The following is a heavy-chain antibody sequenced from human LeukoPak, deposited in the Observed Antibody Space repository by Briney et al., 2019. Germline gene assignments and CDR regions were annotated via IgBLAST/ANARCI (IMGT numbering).Heavy chain of an antibody. V-gene: IGHV4-39*01. CDR3: ARHARSGDFDY. CDR1: GGSISSSGYY. D-gene: IGHD1-26*01. CDR2: VYYSGST. Sequence: ASETLSLTXTVSGGSISSSGYYWGWIRQPPGKGLEGIGSVYYSGSTYYNPSLKSRVTISVDTSKNQFSLKLSSVTAADTAVYYCARHARSGDFDYWGQGTLVTVSS. J-gene: IGHJ4*02.